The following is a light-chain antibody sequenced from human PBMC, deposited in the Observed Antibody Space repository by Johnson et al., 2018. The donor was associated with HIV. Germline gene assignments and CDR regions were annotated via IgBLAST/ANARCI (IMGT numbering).Light chain of an antibody. V-gene: IGLV1-51*02. CDR3: GTWDSSLSTHV. CDR1: SSNIGNNY. CDR2: ENN. J-gene: IGLJ1*01. Sequence: QAVLTQPPSVSAAPGQKVTISCSGSSSNIGNNYVSWYQQLPGTAPKLLIYENNKRPSGIPDRFSGSKSGTSATLGITGLQTGDEAHYYCGTWDSSLSTHVFGTVTKVTVL.